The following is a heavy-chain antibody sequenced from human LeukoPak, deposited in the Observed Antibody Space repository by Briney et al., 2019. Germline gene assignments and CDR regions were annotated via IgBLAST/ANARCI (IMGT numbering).Heavy chain of an antibody. D-gene: IGHD1-26*01. V-gene: IGHV1-18*01. Sequence: ASVKVSCKASGYTFTSYGISWVRQAPGQGLEWMGWISAYNGNTNYAQKLQGRVTMTTDTSTSTAYMELRSLRSDDTAVYYCARDKKLVGATAFDYWGQGTLVTVSS. CDR2: ISAYNGNT. J-gene: IGHJ4*02. CDR3: ARDKKLVGATAFDY. CDR1: GYTFTSYG.